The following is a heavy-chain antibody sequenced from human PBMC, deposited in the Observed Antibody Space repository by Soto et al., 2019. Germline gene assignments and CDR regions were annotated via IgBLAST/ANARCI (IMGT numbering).Heavy chain of an antibody. D-gene: IGHD6-13*01. V-gene: IGHV3-9*01. Sequence: DVQLVESGGGLVQPGRSLRLSCAASGFTFDEYAMHWVRQAPGTGLEWVSGISWNSGSIGYADSVKGRFTISRDNAKNSLYLQMNSLRAEDTALYYCAKGRSSSWYYFDSWGQGTLVTVSS. CDR2: ISWNSGSI. CDR3: AKGRSSSWYYFDS. CDR1: GFTFDEYA. J-gene: IGHJ4*02.